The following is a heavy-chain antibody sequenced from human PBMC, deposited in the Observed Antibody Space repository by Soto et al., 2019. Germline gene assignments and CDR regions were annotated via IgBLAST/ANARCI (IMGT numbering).Heavy chain of an antibody. J-gene: IGHJ6*02. D-gene: IGHD3-3*01. CDR1: GFTFGSYT. V-gene: IGHV3-49*04. Sequence: GGSRRLSGTGSGFTFGSYTMSWVRQAPGKWLDWVGSIRNTAYGSPTDVAASVKGRFTISRDDSNGTAYLQMNSLKTEDAAVYSSTSLNEWPIRPRFRYYGMDVCGQGTTVTVSS. CDR3: TSLNEWPIRPRFRYYGMDV. CDR2: IRNTAYGSPT.